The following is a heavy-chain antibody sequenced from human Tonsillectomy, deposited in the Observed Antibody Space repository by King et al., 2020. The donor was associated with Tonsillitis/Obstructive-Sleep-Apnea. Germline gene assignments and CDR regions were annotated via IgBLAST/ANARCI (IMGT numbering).Heavy chain of an antibody. CDR1: VGPFSGFF. V-gene: IGHV4-34*01. J-gene: IGHJ4*02. D-gene: IGHD2-21*02. CDR2: VNHRGST. Sequence: VQLQQWGAGLLKPSETLSLTCGASVGPFSGFFWTWIRPSPGKGLEWIGEVNHRGSTNYSPSLQSRVTISVDRSQSHFSLTLTSVTAADSALYYCARRQPYCGVDACNDLDYWGQGTLVTVSS. CDR3: ARRQPYCGVDACNDLDY.